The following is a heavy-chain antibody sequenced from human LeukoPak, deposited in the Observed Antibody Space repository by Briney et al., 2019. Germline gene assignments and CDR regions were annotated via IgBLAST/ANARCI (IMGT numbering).Heavy chain of an antibody. V-gene: IGHV3-7*01. CDR2: TKPDGTAE. D-gene: IGHD2-15*01. J-gene: IGHJ4*02. CDR3: ARDGGLHTNFDY. Sequence: GGSLRLSCAASGFTFRNYWMGWVRQAPGKGLEWVAHTKPDGTAEYYADSVRGRFTTSRDNANNFLYLQMNSLRGEDTAVYYCARDGGLHTNFDYWGQGTLVTVSS. CDR1: GFTFRNYW.